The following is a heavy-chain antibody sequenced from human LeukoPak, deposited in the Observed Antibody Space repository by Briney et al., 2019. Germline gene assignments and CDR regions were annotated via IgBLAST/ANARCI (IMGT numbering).Heavy chain of an antibody. Sequence: SETLSLTCTVSGGSISSGSYYWSWIRQPAGKGLEWIGRIYTSGSTNYNPSLKSRVTISVDTSKNQFSLKLSSVTAADTAVYYCAGDTKSSWYDYWGQGTLVTVSS. J-gene: IGHJ4*02. D-gene: IGHD6-13*01. V-gene: IGHV4-61*02. CDR1: GGSISSGSYY. CDR2: IYTSGST. CDR3: AGDTKSSWYDY.